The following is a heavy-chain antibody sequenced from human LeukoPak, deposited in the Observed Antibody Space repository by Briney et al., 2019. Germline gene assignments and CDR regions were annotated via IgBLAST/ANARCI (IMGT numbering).Heavy chain of an antibody. Sequence: SGGSLRLSCAASGFTFSSYWMHWVRQAPGKGLVWVSHINTDGSSTSYADSVKGRFTISRDNAKNTLYLQMNSLRAEDTAVYYCARDPGHSSSSYFDYWGQGTLVTVSS. J-gene: IGHJ4*02. V-gene: IGHV3-74*01. CDR3: ARDPGHSSSSYFDY. D-gene: IGHD6-6*01. CDR2: INTDGSST. CDR1: GFTFSSYW.